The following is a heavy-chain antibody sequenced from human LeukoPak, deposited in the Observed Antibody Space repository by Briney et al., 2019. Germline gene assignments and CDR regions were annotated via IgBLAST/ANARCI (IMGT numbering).Heavy chain of an antibody. Sequence: SVTVSCKASGYTFTSYGISWVRQAPGQGLEWMGWISAYNGNSNYAQKLHGRLTMTTDTSTRTAYMELRSLRSDDTAVYYCARVAPFCVSWFDPWGQGTLVTVSS. CDR2: ISAYNGNS. CDR1: GYTFTSYG. J-gene: IGHJ5*02. V-gene: IGHV1-18*01. CDR3: ARVAPFCVSWFDP. D-gene: IGHD2/OR15-2a*01.